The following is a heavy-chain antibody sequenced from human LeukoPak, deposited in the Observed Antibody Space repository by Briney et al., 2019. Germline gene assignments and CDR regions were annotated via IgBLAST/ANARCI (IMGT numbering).Heavy chain of an antibody. J-gene: IGHJ4*02. CDR3: AKSYFDYSTYYSYYFNL. V-gene: IGHV4-4*09. CDR2: VYTSGST. CDR1: GGSITSYY. D-gene: IGHD4-11*01. Sequence: SETLSLTCTVSGGSITSYYWSWIRQPPGRGLEWIGYVYTSGSTNYNPSLKSRVTISVDTSKSQFALKLSSVTAADTAVYYCAKSYFDYSTYYSYYFNLWGQGALVTVSS.